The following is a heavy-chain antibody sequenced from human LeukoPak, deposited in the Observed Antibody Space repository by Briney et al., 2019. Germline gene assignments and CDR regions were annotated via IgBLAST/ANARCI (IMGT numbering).Heavy chain of an antibody. Sequence: SETLSLTCAVSGGFISSSNWWSWVRPPPGKGLEWIGEIYHSGSTNYNPSLKSRVTISVDKSKNQFSLKLSSVTAADTAVYYCARDRVGAMPYFDYWGQGTLVTVSS. V-gene: IGHV4-4*02. CDR2: IYHSGST. CDR1: GGFISSSNW. CDR3: ARDRVGAMPYFDY. D-gene: IGHD2-2*01. J-gene: IGHJ4*02.